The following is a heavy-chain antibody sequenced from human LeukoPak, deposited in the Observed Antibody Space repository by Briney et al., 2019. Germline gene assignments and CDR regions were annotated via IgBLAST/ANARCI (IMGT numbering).Heavy chain of an antibody. J-gene: IGHJ4*02. CDR3: ARAGGYGDSGVDY. CDR1: GGSISSGGYY. V-gene: IGHV4-31*03. D-gene: IGHD4-17*01. Sequence: PSQTLSLTCTVSGGSISSGGYYWSWIRQHPGKGLEWIGYIYYSGSTYYNPSLKSRVTISVDTSKNQFSLKLSSVTAADTAVYYCARAGGYGDSGVDYWGQGTLVTVSS. CDR2: IYYSGST.